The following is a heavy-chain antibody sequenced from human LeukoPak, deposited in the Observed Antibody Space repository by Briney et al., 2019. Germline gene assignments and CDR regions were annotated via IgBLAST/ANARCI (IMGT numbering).Heavy chain of an antibody. D-gene: IGHD2/OR15-2a*01. CDR1: GNYW. CDR2: INSDGSWT. CDR3: VSFYETY. V-gene: IGHV3-74*01. Sequence: GGSLRLSCVASGNYWMHWVRQAPGKGLVWVSHINSDGSWTSYADSVNGRVTISKDNAKNTVYLQMNSLRAEDTAVYYCVSFYETYWGRGTLVTVSS. J-gene: IGHJ4*02.